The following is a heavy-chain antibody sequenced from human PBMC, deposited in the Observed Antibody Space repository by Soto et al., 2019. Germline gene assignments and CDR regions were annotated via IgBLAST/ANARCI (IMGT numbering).Heavy chain of an antibody. D-gene: IGHD1-26*01. V-gene: IGHV3-48*02. CDR2: ISSSSSTI. Sequence: EVQLVESGGGLVQPGGSLRLSCAASGFTFSSYSMNWVRQSPGKGLEWVSYISSSSSTIYYADYVKGRFTISRDNAKNSLDLQMNSLRDEDTSVYYCAREGGSLNWFDPWGQGTLVTGSS. CDR1: GFTFSSYS. J-gene: IGHJ5*02. CDR3: AREGGSLNWFDP.